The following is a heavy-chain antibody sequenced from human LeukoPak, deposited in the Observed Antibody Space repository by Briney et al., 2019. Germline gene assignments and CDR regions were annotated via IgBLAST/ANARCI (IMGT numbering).Heavy chain of an antibody. Sequence: GGSLRLSCAASGFTFNRNAISWVRQAPGKGLGWVSTIGGSGDKTFYADSVKGRFTISRDNSKNTLYLQMNSLRAEDTAVYYCAKDPFGNMLPSFLQYWGQGTLVTVSS. V-gene: IGHV3-23*01. CDR1: GFTFNRNA. CDR3: AKDPFGNMLPSFLQY. J-gene: IGHJ4*02. D-gene: IGHD3-16*01. CDR2: IGGSGDKT.